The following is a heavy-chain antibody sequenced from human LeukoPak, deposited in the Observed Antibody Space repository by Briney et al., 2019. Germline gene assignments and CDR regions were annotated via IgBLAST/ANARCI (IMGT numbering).Heavy chain of an antibody. D-gene: IGHD3-22*01. CDR3: ARAEGTWGSGYYHFDY. CDR1: GYTFNSYA. V-gene: IGHV1-18*01. Sequence: ASVKVSCKASGYTFNSYAISWVRQAPGQGLEWMGWISAYNGNTNYAQKLQGRVTMTTDTSTSTAYMELRSLRSDDTAVYYCARAEGTWGSGYYHFDYWGQGTLVTVSS. J-gene: IGHJ4*02. CDR2: ISAYNGNT.